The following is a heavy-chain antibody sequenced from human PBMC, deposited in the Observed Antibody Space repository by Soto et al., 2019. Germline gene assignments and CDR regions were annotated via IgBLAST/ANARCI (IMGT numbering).Heavy chain of an antibody. J-gene: IGHJ5*02. V-gene: IGHV1-69*13. CDR1: GGTFSSYA. CDR2: IIPIFGTA. D-gene: IGHD3-22*01. CDR3: ASGDDSSGYHPASWFDP. Sequence: SVKVSCKASGGTFSSYAISWVRQAPGQGLEWMGGIIPIFGTANYAQKFQGRVTITADESTSTAYMELSSLRSEDTAVYYCASGDDSSGYHPASWFDPWGQGTLVRVSS.